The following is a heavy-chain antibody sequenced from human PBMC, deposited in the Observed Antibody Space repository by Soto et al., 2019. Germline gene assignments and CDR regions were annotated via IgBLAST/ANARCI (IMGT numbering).Heavy chain of an antibody. J-gene: IGHJ6*02. CDR2: IYYSGST. CDR1: GGSVSSGSYY. D-gene: IGHD3-3*01. CDR3: ARVRRRFLEWRHYGMDV. Sequence: SETLSLTCTVSGGSVSSGSYYWSWIRQPPGKGLEWIGYIYYSGSTNYNPSLKSRVTISVDTSKNQFSLKLSSVTAADTAGYYCARVRRRFLEWRHYGMDVWGQGTTVTVSS. V-gene: IGHV4-61*01.